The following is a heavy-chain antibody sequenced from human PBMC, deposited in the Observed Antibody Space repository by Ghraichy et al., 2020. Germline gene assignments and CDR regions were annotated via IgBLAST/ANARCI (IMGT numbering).Heavy chain of an antibody. CDR2: IVVGSGNT. Sequence: SVKVSCKASGFTFTSSAVQWVRQARGQRLEWIGWIVVGSGNTNYAQKFQERVTITRDMSTSTAYMELSSLRSEDTAVYYCAAAHYDILTGYFTYYYGMDVWGQGTTVTVS. D-gene: IGHD3-9*01. J-gene: IGHJ6*02. CDR1: GFTFTSSA. V-gene: IGHV1-58*01. CDR3: AAAHYDILTGYFTYYYGMDV.